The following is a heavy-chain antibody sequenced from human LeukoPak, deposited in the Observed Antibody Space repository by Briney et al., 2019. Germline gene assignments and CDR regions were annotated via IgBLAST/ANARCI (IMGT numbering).Heavy chain of an antibody. Sequence: GGSLRLSCAASGFTFSSYSMNWVRQAPGKGLEWVSSISSSSSYIYYADSVKGRFTISRDNAKNSLYLQMNSLRAEDTAVYYCARGVYSGYDYGDYWGQGTLVTVSS. CDR1: GFTFSSYS. V-gene: IGHV3-21*01. CDR2: ISSSSSYI. D-gene: IGHD5-12*01. J-gene: IGHJ4*02. CDR3: ARGVYSGYDYGDY.